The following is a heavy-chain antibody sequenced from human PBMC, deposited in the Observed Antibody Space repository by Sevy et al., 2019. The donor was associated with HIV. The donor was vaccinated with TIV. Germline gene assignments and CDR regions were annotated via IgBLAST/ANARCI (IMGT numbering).Heavy chain of an antibody. CDR1: GFTFSSYN. V-gene: IGHV3-48*01. D-gene: IGHD5-18*01. Sequence: GGSLRLSCAASGFTFSSYNMNWVRQAPGKGLEWVRYISSSSSTIYYADSVKGRFTISRDNVKNSLYLKMNSLRAEDTAVYYCARDSLSWIQSFDYWGQGTLVTVSS. CDR3: ARDSLSWIQSFDY. CDR2: ISSSSSTI. J-gene: IGHJ4*02.